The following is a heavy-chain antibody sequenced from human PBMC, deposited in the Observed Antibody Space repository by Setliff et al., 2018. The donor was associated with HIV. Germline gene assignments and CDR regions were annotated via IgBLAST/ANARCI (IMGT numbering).Heavy chain of an antibody. V-gene: IGHV2-5*02. CDR3: AHSRMGVSGWPVFDS. D-gene: IGHD3-16*01. CDR1: GFSLSTGGVG. Sequence: GSGPPLVNPTQTLTLTCTFSGFSLSTGGVGLGWLRQPPGKTPECLGIIYWDGNKRYTPSLQDRLTITKDTFRHQVVLTMTNMAPVDTGTYYCAHSRMGVSGWPVFDSWGQGTLVTVSS. J-gene: IGHJ4*02. CDR2: IYWDGNK.